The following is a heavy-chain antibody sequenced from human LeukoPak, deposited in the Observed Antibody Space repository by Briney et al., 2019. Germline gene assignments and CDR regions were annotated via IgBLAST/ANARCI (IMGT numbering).Heavy chain of an antibody. D-gene: IGHD2-21*01. CDR1: GFTFSSYG. CDR2: ISYDGSNK. CDR3: AKDSPYNILWWLLDY. Sequence: GGSLRLSCAASGFTFSSYGMHWVRQAPGKGLEWVAVISYDGSNKYYADSVKGRFTISRDNSKNTLYLQMNSLRAEDTAVYYCAKDSPYNILWWLLDYWGQGTLVTVSS. V-gene: IGHV3-30*18. J-gene: IGHJ4*02.